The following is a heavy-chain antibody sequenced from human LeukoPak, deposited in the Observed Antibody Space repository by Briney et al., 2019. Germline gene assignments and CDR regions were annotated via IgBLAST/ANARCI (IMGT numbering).Heavy chain of an antibody. V-gene: IGHV4-39*01. J-gene: IGHJ5*02. CDR1: GGSISSSSYY. CDR2: IYYSGST. D-gene: IGHD3-10*01. CDR3: ARLARIGSGSYYNIRPRWFDP. Sequence: SETLSLTCTVSGGSISSSSYYWGWIRQPPGKGLEWIGSIYYSGSTYYNPSLKSRVTISVDTSKNQFSLKLSSVTAADTAVYYCARLARIGSGSYYNIRPRWFDPWGQGTLVTVSS.